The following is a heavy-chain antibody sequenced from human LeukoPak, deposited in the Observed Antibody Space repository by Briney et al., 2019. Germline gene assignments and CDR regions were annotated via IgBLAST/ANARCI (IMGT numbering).Heavy chain of an antibody. CDR2: INHSGST. CDR3: ARARPFNWFDP. D-gene: IGHD6-6*01. Sequence: KSSETLSLTCAVYGGSFSGYYWSWIRQPPGKGLEWIGEINHSGSTNYNPSLKSRVTISVDTSKNQFSLKLSSVTAADTAVYYCARARPFNWFDPWGQGTLVTVPS. CDR1: GGSFSGYY. V-gene: IGHV4-34*01. J-gene: IGHJ5*02.